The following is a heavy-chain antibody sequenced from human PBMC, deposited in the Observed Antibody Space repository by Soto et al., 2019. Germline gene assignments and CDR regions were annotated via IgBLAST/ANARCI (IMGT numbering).Heavy chain of an antibody. CDR3: ARDFLRGYGPDY. J-gene: IGHJ4*02. CDR1: GFTFSTYN. CDR2: IRGSGAI. Sequence: EVQLVESGGGLVQPGGSLRLSCAASGFTFSTYNMNWVRQAPGKGLEWVSYIRGSGAIYYADSVQGRFTMSRDNAKNSLDLQMNSLRAEDTAVYYCARDFLRGYGPDYWGQGTLVTVSS. D-gene: IGHD2-15*01. V-gene: IGHV3-48*01.